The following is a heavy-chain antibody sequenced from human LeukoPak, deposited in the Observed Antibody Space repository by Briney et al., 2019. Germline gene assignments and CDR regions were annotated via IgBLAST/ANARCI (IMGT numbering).Heavy chain of an antibody. CDR2: IKSKTDGGTT. CDR1: GFTFSNAW. J-gene: IGHJ4*02. Sequence: GGSLRLSCAASGFTFSNAWMSWVRQAPGKGLEWVGRIKSKTDGGTTDYAAPVKGRFTISRDDSKNTLYPQMNSLKTEDTAVYYCTTEYSSGAFDYRGQGTLVTVSS. V-gene: IGHV3-15*01. D-gene: IGHD6-19*01. CDR3: TTEYSSGAFDY.